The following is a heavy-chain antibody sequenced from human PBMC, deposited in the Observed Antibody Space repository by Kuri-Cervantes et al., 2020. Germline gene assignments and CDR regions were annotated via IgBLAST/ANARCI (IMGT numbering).Heavy chain of an antibody. V-gene: IGHV3-49*04. Sequence: GGSLRLSCAASGFTFSSYEMNWVRQAPGKGLEWVGFIRSVGTTEYAASVKGRFTISRDDSKSIAYLQMNSLKIEDTAVYYCTSRMFGMVIKDFDYWGLGTRVTVSS. D-gene: IGHD3-3*01. CDR3: TSRMFGMVIKDFDY. CDR2: IRSVGTT. CDR1: GFTFSSYE. J-gene: IGHJ4*02.